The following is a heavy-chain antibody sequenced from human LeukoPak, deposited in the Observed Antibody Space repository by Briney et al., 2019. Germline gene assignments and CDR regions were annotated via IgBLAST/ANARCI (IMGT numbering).Heavy chain of an antibody. CDR1: GFTFSSHA. V-gene: IGHV3-23*01. CDR3: ANEIRPNDY. D-gene: IGHD4-17*01. CDR2: ISISGDTT. J-gene: IGHJ4*02. Sequence: GGSLRLSCGASGFTFSSHAMTWVRQAPGKGLEWVSAISISGDTTYYADAVKGRFTISRDNSKNTVYLQMNSLRAEDTAVYYCANEIRPNDYWGQGTLVTVSS.